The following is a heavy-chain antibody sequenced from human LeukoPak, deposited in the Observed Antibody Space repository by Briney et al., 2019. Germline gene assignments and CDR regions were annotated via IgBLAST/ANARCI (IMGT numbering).Heavy chain of an antibody. CDR3: ARVYSSAWYLDY. V-gene: IGHV4-59*02. CDR2: IFYNGGT. Sequence: SETLSLTCTASGGSVSSSYWSWIRQPPGKGLEWIGYIFYNGGTQYSPSLSSRVTISVDTSKNQFSLKLSSVTAADTAVYYCARVYSSAWYLDYWGQGTLVTVSS. D-gene: IGHD6-19*01. J-gene: IGHJ4*02. CDR1: GGSVSSSY.